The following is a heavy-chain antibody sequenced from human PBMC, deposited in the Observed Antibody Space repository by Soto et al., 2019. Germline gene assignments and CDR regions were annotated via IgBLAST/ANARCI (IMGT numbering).Heavy chain of an antibody. CDR2: IHYSGAT. Sequence: PSETLYLTCTVSGGSVNGYFWSWIRQPPRKGLEWIGYIHYSGATKLRSSLKSRLDISVDTSENQFSLKLTSVTAADTAVDYCARVLVNARYEASGYDTFDVWGRGTMVT. CDR1: GGSVNGYF. CDR3: ARVLVNARYEASGYDTFDV. V-gene: IGHV4-59*02. D-gene: IGHD3-22*01. J-gene: IGHJ3*01.